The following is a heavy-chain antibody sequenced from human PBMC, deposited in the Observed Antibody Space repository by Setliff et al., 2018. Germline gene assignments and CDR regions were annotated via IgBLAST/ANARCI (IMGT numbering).Heavy chain of an antibody. V-gene: IGHV3-7*01. CDR2: IKQNGIAK. CDR1: GFTFSNAW. J-gene: IGHJ4*02. CDR3: TRASMGGGSYWWDY. Sequence: HPGGSLRLSCAASGFTFSNAWMSWVRQAPGKGLEWVANIKQNGIAKYYVDSVEGRFTISRDNAKSSLSLQMDSLRVEDTAVYYCTRASMGGGSYWWDYWGQGTLVTVSS. D-gene: IGHD2-8*02.